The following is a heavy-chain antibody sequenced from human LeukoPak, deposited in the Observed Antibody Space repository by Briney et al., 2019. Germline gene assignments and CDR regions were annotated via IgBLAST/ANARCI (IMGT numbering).Heavy chain of an antibody. CDR1: GYTFTGYY. D-gene: IGHD4-17*01. V-gene: IGHV1-2*06. Sequence: GASVKVSCKASGYTFTGYYMHWGRQAPGQGLEWMGRINPNSGGTNYAQKFQGRVTMTRDTSISTAYMELSRLKSDDTAVYYCARGTYGDYEVYWGQGTLVTVSS. CDR3: ARGTYGDYEVY. CDR2: INPNSGGT. J-gene: IGHJ4*02.